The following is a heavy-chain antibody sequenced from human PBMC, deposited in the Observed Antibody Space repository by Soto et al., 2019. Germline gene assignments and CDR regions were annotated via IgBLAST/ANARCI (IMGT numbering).Heavy chain of an antibody. CDR3: ARGGGGNFDY. CDR1: GGSFSGYY. Sequence: QVQLQQWGAGLLKPSETLSLTCAVYGGSFSGYYWSWIRQPPGKGLEWIGEINHSGSTNYNPSLKSRVTISVDTSKNQFSLKLSSVTAAGTAVYYCARGGGGNFDYWGQGTLVTVSS. D-gene: IGHD1-26*01. CDR2: INHSGST. V-gene: IGHV4-34*01. J-gene: IGHJ4*02.